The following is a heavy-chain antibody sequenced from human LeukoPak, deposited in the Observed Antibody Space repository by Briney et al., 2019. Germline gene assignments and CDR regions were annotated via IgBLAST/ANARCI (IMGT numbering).Heavy chain of an antibody. V-gene: IGHV4-30-2*01. Sequence: PSETLSLTCTVSGGSISSGGYYWSWIRQPPGKGLEWIGYIYHSGSTYYNPSLKSRVTISVDRSKNQFSLKLSSVTAADTAVYYCAYSSSLFPHDAFDIWGQGTMVTVSS. CDR3: AYSSSLFPHDAFDI. J-gene: IGHJ3*02. CDR1: GGSISSGGYY. CDR2: IYHSGST. D-gene: IGHD6-6*01.